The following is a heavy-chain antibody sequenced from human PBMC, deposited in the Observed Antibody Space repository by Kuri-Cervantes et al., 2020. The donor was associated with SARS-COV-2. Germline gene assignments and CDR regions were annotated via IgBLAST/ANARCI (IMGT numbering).Heavy chain of an antibody. CDR2: ISYDGSNK. J-gene: IGHJ4*02. CDR1: GFTFSSYG. D-gene: IGHD3-22*01. V-gene: IGHV3-30*18. CDR3: AKDLGGYVGY. Sequence: GESLKISCAASGFTFSSYGMHWVRQAPGEGLEWVAVISYDGSNKYYADSVKGRFTISRDNSKNTLYLQMNSLRAEDTAVYYCAKDLGGYVGYWGQGTLVTVSS.